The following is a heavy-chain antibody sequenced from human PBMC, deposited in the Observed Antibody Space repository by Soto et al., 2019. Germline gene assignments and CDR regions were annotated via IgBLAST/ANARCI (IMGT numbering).Heavy chain of an antibody. J-gene: IGHJ4*02. Sequence: SETLSLTCTVSGGSISSSNYYWGWIRQPPGKGLEWIGSIYYSGSTYYNPSLKSRVTISVDTSNNQFSLKLTSVTAADTAVYYCARQGDDYYDSGSFFDYWGQGTLVTVSS. V-gene: IGHV4-39*01. CDR3: ARQGDDYYDSGSFFDY. D-gene: IGHD3-10*01. CDR1: GGSISSSNYY. CDR2: IYYSGST.